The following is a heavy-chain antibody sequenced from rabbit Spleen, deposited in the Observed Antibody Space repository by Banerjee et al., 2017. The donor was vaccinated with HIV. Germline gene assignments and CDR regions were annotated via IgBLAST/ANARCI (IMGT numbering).Heavy chain of an antibody. CDR1: GIDFSSWYY. Sequence: QEQLVESGGGLVKPGGTLTLTCKVSGIDFSSWYYMCWVRQAPGKGLELIGCIYVNSGSTWYASWVNGRFTISRSTSLNTVDLKMTSLTAADTATYFCARDTGSSFSSYGMDLWGQGTLVTVS. CDR2: IYVNSGST. CDR3: ARDTGSSFSSYGMDL. J-gene: IGHJ6*01. D-gene: IGHD8-1*01. V-gene: IGHV1S43*01.